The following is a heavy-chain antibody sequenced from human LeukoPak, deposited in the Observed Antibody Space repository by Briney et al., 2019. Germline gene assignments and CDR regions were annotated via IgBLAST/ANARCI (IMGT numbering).Heavy chain of an antibody. V-gene: IGHV2-5*02. CDR1: GFSLTTSGVG. Sequence: ESGPTLVNPTQTLTLTCTFSGFSLTTSGVGVGWIRQPPGETLEWLALIYWDDDKHYSPSLKSRLTITKDTSKNQVVLRMTNMDPVDTGTYTCAHVMVAGAHLDYWGQGILVTVSS. CDR2: IYWDDDK. CDR3: AHVMVAGAHLDY. J-gene: IGHJ4*02. D-gene: IGHD2-15*01.